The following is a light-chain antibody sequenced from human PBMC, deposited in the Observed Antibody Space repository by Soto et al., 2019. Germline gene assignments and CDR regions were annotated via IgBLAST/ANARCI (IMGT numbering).Light chain of an antibody. V-gene: IGKV3-20*01. CDR2: GAS. CDR3: QQYGSSTYT. CDR1: QSVSSNH. Sequence: EIVLTQSPGSLSLSPRERATLSCRASQSVSSNHLAWYQQKPGQAPRLLIYGASRRATGIPDRFSGSGSWTEFTLTISRLEPEDFAVYYCQQYGSSTYTFGQGTKVEIK. J-gene: IGKJ2*01.